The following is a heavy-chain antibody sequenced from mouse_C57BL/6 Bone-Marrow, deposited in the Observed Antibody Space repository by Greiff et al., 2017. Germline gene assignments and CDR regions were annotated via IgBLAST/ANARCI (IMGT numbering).Heavy chain of an antibody. CDR2: IRNKANGYTT. V-gene: IGHV7-3*01. CDR3: AREDGYYGFAY. Sequence: EVMLVESGGGLVQPGGSLSLSCAASGFTFTDYYMSWVRQPPGKALEWLGFIRNKANGYTTEYSASVKGRFTISRDNSQSILYLQMNALSAEDSATYYCAREDGYYGFAYWGQGTLVTVSA. D-gene: IGHD2-3*01. J-gene: IGHJ3*01. CDR1: GFTFTDYY.